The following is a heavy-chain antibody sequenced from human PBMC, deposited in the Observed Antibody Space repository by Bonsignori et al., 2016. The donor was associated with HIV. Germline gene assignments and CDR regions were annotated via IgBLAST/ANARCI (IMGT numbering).Heavy chain of an antibody. J-gene: IGHJ3*02. V-gene: IGHV3-21*01. Sequence: GESLKISCAASGFTFSSYSMNWVRQAPGKGLEWVSSISSSSSYIYYADSVKGRFTISRDNAKNSLYLQMNSLRAEDTAVYYCARYPEGYYDFWSGALWGDAAFDIWGQGTMVTVSS. CDR1: GFTFSSYS. CDR3: ARYPEGYYDFWSGALWGDAAFDI. CDR2: ISSSSSYI. D-gene: IGHD3-3*01.